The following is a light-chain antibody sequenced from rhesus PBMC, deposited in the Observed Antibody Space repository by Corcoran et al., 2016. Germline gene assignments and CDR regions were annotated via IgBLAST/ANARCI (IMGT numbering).Light chain of an antibody. CDR3: QQRNSYPLT. J-gene: IGKJ4*01. Sequence: DIQLTQSPSSLSASVGDRVPHPCQASQGISSFLAWYQQTFGKAHNLLIYDLSNLQSGDPSRFSGSGYWKEFTLTISSLQPEDFATYYCQQRNSYPLTFGGGTKVEIK. CDR2: DLS. CDR1: QGISSF. V-gene: IGKV1-38*01.